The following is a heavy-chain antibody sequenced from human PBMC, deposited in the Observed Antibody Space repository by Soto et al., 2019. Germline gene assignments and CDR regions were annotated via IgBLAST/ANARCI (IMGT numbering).Heavy chain of an antibody. CDR1: GFTFSSYA. CDR2: ISGSGGST. Sequence: GGSLRLSCAASGFTFSSYAMSWVRQAPGKGLEWVSAISGSGGSTYYAGSGKGRLTISRNKSKHTVYLQMNSVRAEDKVGYDGAKDLGYCSGGSCYFSDYYYYYGMDVWGQGTTVTVSS. V-gene: IGHV3-23*01. D-gene: IGHD2-15*01. J-gene: IGHJ6*02. CDR3: AKDLGYCSGGSCYFSDYYYYYGMDV.